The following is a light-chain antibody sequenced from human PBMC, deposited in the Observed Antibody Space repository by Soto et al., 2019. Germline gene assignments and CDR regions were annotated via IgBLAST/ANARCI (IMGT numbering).Light chain of an antibody. Sequence: PGESAALSCRASQSLSRYFAWYQQTPGRAPRVLIYDASSRATGVPDRFSGSGSGTDFTLTISRLEPEDFAVYYCQQYGSLSWTFGQGTKVDIK. V-gene: IGKV3-20*01. CDR1: QSLSRY. CDR2: DAS. J-gene: IGKJ1*01. CDR3: QQYGSLSWT.